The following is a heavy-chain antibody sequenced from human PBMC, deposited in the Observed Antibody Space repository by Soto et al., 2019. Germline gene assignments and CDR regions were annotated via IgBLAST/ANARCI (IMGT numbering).Heavy chain of an antibody. CDR2: IYWDDDK. Sequence: QITLKESGPTLVKPTQTLTLTCTFSGFSLTTSGVGVGWIRQPPGEALHWLAIIYWDDDKRYSPSLKSRLTITKDTSKNQVVLTMTDMDPVDTATYFCAHSVRGQCCRNSPCYYMDVWGKGTAVTVS. V-gene: IGHV2-5*02. CDR3: AHSVRGQCCRNSPCYYMDV. D-gene: IGHD2-15*01. J-gene: IGHJ6*03. CDR1: GFSLTTSGVG.